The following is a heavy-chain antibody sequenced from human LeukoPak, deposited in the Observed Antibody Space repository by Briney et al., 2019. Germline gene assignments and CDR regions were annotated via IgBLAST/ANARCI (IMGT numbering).Heavy chain of an antibody. CDR1: GGSISSGGYY. Sequence: PSQTLPLTCTVPGGSISSGGYYWSWIRQHPGKGLEWIGYIYYSGSTYYNPSLKSRVTISVDTSKNQFSLKLCSVTAADTAVYYCAREYSGYESWFDPWGQRTLVTVSS. J-gene: IGHJ5*02. CDR2: IYYSGST. CDR3: AREYSGYESWFDP. V-gene: IGHV4-31*03. D-gene: IGHD5-12*01.